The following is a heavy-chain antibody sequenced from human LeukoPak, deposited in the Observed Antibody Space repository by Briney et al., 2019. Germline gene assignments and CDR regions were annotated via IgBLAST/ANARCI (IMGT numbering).Heavy chain of an antibody. CDR2: ISNNGGYT. Sequence: PGGSLRLSCAASGFTFSSYSMNWVRQAPGKGLEWVSAISNNGGYTYYADSVQGRFTISRDNSKSTLCLQMNSLRAEGTAVYYCAKQLGYCSDGSCYFPYWGREPWSPSPQ. CDR1: GFTFSSYS. J-gene: IGHJ4*02. V-gene: IGHV3-23*01. CDR3: AKQLGYCSDGSCYFPY. D-gene: IGHD2-15*01.